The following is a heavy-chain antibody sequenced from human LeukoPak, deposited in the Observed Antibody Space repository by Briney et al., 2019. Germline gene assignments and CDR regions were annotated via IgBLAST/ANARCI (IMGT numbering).Heavy chain of an antibody. CDR3: ARDPTPRYCSGGSCYTHYGMDV. D-gene: IGHD2-15*01. V-gene: IGHV3-21*01. J-gene: IGHJ6*02. Sequence: TTGGSLRLSCAASGFTFSSYTMNWVRQAPGKGLEWVSSISSSSSYIYYADSVKGRLTISRDNAKNSLYLQMNSLRAEDTAVYYCARDPTPRYCSGGSCYTHYGMDVWGQGTTVTVSS. CDR1: GFTFSSYT. CDR2: ISSSSSYI.